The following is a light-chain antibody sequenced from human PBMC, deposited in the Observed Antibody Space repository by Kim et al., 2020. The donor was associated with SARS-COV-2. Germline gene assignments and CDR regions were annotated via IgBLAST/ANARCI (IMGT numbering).Light chain of an antibody. CDR3: QTWAPDIQV. Sequence: QLVLTQSPSASASLGASVKLTCTLSSGHSTYAIAWHQQQPEKGPRYLMKVNSDGRHTKGDGIPDRFSGSSSGTERYLTISSLQSEDGADYYCQTWAPDIQVFGGGTKLTVL. J-gene: IGLJ3*02. CDR2: VNSDGRH. CDR1: SGHSTYA. V-gene: IGLV4-69*01.